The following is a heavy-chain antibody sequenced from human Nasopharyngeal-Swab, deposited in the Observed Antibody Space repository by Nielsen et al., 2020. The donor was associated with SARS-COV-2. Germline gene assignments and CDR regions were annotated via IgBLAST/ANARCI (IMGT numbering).Heavy chain of an antibody. V-gene: IGHV3-11*06. Sequence: GESLKISCAASGFTFSDYYMSWIRQAPGKGLEWVSYISSSCSYTNYADSVKGRFTISRDNAKNSLYLQMNSLRAEDTAVYYCASGGGNDFWSGYFTTWGQGTLVTVSS. CDR2: ISSSCSYT. CDR3: ASGGGNDFWSGYFTT. D-gene: IGHD3-3*01. J-gene: IGHJ5*02. CDR1: GFTFSDYY.